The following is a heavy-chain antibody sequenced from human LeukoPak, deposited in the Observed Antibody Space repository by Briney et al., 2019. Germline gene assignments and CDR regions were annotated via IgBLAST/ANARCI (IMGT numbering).Heavy chain of an antibody. D-gene: IGHD2-15*01. CDR1: GGSISSYY. J-gene: IGHJ6*02. Sequence: SETLSLTCTVSGGSISSYYWSWIRQPAGKGLEWIGRIYTSGSTNYNPSLKSRVTMSVDTSKNQFSLKLSSVTAADTAVYYCARDRLAWCSGGSCYSPYNYGMDVWGQGTTVTVSS. CDR2: IYTSGST. V-gene: IGHV4-4*07. CDR3: ARDRLAWCSGGSCYSPYNYGMDV.